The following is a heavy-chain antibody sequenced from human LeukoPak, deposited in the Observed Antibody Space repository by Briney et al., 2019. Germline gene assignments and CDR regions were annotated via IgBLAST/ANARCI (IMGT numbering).Heavy chain of an antibody. D-gene: IGHD4-17*01. V-gene: IGHV3-73*01. CDR3: TRHEGLSSGGDYASSVDY. Sequence: PGGSRRLSCAASGFTFSGSAMHWVRQASGKGLEWVGRIRSKANSYATAYAASVKGRFTISRDDSKNTAYLQMNSLKTEDTAVYYCTRHEGLSSGGDYASSVDYWGQGTLVTVSS. J-gene: IGHJ4*02. CDR2: IRSKANSYAT. CDR1: GFTFSGSA.